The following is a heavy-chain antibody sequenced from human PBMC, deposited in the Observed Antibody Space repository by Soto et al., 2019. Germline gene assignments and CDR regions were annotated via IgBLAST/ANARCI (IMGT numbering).Heavy chain of an antibody. D-gene: IGHD6-6*01. CDR3: ARPRATYSSSSSDTIDP. Sequence: ASVKVSCKASGYTFTSYAMHWVRQAPGQRLEWMGWINAGNGNTKYSQKFQGRVTITRDTPASTAYMELSSLRSEDTAVHYCARPRATYSSSSSDTIDPWGQGTLVTVSS. J-gene: IGHJ5*02. CDR2: INAGNGNT. CDR1: GYTFTSYA. V-gene: IGHV1-3*01.